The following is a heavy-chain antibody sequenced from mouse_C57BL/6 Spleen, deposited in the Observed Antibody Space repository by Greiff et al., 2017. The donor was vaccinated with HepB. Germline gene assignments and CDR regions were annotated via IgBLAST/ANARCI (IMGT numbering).Heavy chain of an antibody. V-gene: IGHV1-5*01. Sequence: EVKLVESGTVLARPGASVKMSCKTSGYTFTSYWMHWVKQRPGQGLEWIGAIYPGNSDTSYNQKFKGKAKLTAVTSASTAYMELSSLTNEDSAVYYCTRRYGYYPYWYFDVWGTGTTVTVSS. CDR2: IYPGNSDT. D-gene: IGHD2-3*01. CDR3: TRRYGYYPYWYFDV. CDR1: GYTFTSYW. J-gene: IGHJ1*03.